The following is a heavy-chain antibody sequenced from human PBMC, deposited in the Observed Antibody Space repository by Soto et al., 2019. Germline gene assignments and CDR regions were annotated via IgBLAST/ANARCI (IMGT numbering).Heavy chain of an antibody. CDR2: ISGSGGST. D-gene: IGHD2-2*01. Sequence: EVQLLESGGGLVQPGGSLRLSCAASGFTFSSYAMSWVRQAPGKGLEWVSAISGSGGSTYYADSVKGRFTISRDNSKNTLYLQMNSLRAEDTAVYYCAKLARKYFISTSCYPDDYWGQGTLVTVSS. CDR1: GFTFSSYA. CDR3: AKLARKYFISTSCYPDDY. J-gene: IGHJ4*02. V-gene: IGHV3-23*01.